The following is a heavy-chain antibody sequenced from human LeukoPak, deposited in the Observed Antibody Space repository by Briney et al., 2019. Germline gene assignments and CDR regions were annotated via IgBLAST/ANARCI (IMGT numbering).Heavy chain of an antibody. J-gene: IGHJ2*01. CDR1: GYTFTSYA. CDR3: AREGSTVTTWYFDL. Sequence: ASVKVSCKASGYTFTSYAMHWVRQAPGQRLEWMGWINAGNGNTKYSQKFQGRVTITRDTSASTAYMELSSLRSEDTAVYYCAREGSTVTTWYFDLWGRGTLVTVSS. D-gene: IGHD4-17*01. V-gene: IGHV1-3*01. CDR2: INAGNGNT.